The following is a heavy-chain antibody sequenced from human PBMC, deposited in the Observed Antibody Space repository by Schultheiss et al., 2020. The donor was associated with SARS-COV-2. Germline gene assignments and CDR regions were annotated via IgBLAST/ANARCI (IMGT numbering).Heavy chain of an antibody. Sequence: GESMKISCAASGFTFSDYYMSWIRQAPGKGLEWVSYITSSSSYTNYADSVKGRFTISRDNAKNSLYLQMNSLRAEDTAVYYCVSQIVVVPATFYVMDVWGQGTTVTRLL. CDR1: GFTFSDYY. CDR2: ITSSSSYT. J-gene: IGHJ6*02. D-gene: IGHD2-2*01. V-gene: IGHV3-11*06. CDR3: VSQIVVVPATFYVMDV.